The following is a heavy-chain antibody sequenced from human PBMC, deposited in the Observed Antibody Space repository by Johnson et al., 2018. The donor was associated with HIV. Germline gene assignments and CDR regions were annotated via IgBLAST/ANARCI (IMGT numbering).Heavy chain of an antibody. V-gene: IGHV3-30*02. CDR1: GFTFSSYG. CDR3: AKGTGDKGTIPEDAFDI. D-gene: IGHD7-27*01. J-gene: IGHJ3*02. CDR2: IRYDGSNK. Sequence: QVQLVESGGGVVQPGGSLRLSCAASGFTFSSYGMHWVRQAPGKGLEWVAFIRYDGSNKYYADSVKGRFTISRDNSKNTLYLQMISLRAEDTALFYCAKGTGDKGTIPEDAFDIWGQGTMVTVSS.